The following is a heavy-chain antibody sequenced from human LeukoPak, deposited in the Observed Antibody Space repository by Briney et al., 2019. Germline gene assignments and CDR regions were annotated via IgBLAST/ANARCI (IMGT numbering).Heavy chain of an antibody. CDR1: GFTFSSYG. CDR2: MWHDGSNK. D-gene: IGHD2-21*02. Sequence: GGSLRLSCAASGFTFSSYGMHWVRQAPGKGLEWVAVMWHDGSNKHYADSVKGRCTMSRDKSKNTLYLEMNSLRGEDTAVYYCARAKGDLIDYWGQGTMVIVSS. J-gene: IGHJ4*02. CDR3: ARAKGDLIDY. V-gene: IGHV3-33*01.